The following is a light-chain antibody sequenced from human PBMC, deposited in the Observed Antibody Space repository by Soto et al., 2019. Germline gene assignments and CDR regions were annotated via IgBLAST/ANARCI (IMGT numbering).Light chain of an antibody. CDR1: SSDVGGYNY. V-gene: IGLV2-8*01. J-gene: IGLJ2*01. CDR3: SSSAGNNNFGV. Sequence: QSVLTQPPSASGSPGQSVTISCTGTSSDVGGYNYVSWYQQHPGKAPKLMIYEVSKRPSGVPDRFSGSKSGNTASLTVSGLQAEDEADYYCSSSAGNNNFGVFGGGTKVTVL. CDR2: EVS.